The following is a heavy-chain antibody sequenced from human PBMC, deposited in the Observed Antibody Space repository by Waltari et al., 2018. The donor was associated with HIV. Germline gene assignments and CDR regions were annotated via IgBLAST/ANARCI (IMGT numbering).Heavy chain of an antibody. CDR2: ILFDGSNK. D-gene: IGHD3-3*01. CDR3: ARGERFLEWLPKGY. J-gene: IGHJ4*02. CDR1: GFTFNAYA. Sequence: QVQLVASGGGVVQPGRSLRLSCAASGFTFNAYAMTWVRQAPGKGLEWVAVILFDGSNKYYAESVKGRFTISRDNSKNTLYLQMNSLRAEDTAVYYCARGERFLEWLPKGYWGQGTLVTVSS. V-gene: IGHV3-30*01.